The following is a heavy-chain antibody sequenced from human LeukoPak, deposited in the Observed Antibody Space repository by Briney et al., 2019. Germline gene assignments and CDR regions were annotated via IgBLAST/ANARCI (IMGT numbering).Heavy chain of an antibody. Sequence: ASVKVSCKASGGTFSSYAISWVRQAPGQGLEWMGGIIPIFGTANYAQKFQGRATITADESTSTAYMELSSLRSEDTAVYYCARGGEYSSGWYSRLPYYFDYWGQGTLVTVSP. J-gene: IGHJ4*02. D-gene: IGHD6-19*01. V-gene: IGHV1-69*13. CDR1: GGTFSSYA. CDR2: IIPIFGTA. CDR3: ARGGEYSSGWYSRLPYYFDY.